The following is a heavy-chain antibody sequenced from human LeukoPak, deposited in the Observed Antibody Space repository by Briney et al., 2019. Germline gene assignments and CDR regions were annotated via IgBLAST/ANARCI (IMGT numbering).Heavy chain of an antibody. Sequence: GGSLRLSCAASGFTFSSYAMSWVRQAPGKGLEWVSVISGSAGSTYYADSVKGRFTISRDNSKNTLYLQMNSLRAEDTAVYYCAKDSIPALVYSGSYTYYFDFWGQGTLVTVSS. D-gene: IGHD1-26*01. J-gene: IGHJ4*02. V-gene: IGHV3-23*01. CDR1: GFTFSSYA. CDR2: ISGSAGST. CDR3: AKDSIPALVYSGSYTYYFDF.